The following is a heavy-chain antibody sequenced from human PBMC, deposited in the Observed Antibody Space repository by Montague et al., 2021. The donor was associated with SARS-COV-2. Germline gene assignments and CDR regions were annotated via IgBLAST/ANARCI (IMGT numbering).Heavy chain of an antibody. D-gene: IGHD7-27*01. CDR1: GFTFGSYG. CDR3: AKRPLGGAFDI. Sequence: SLRLSCAASGFTFGSYGMSWVRQAPGKGLEWVSSISGSGGRTYYADSVKGRFTISRDNSKNMLYLQMNSLRADDTAIYYCAKRPLGGAFDIWGQGTMVTVSS. J-gene: IGHJ3*02. V-gene: IGHV3-23*01. CDR2: ISGSGGRT.